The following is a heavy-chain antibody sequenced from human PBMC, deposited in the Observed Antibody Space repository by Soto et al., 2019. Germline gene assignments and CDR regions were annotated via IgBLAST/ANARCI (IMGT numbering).Heavy chain of an antibody. J-gene: IGHJ4*02. D-gene: IGHD4-17*01. CDR2: ISDSGYT. CDR3: ARGYGDYGKIEY. Sequence: SETLSLTCTVSGGSITTYYWNWIRQPPGRGLEWIGYISDSGYTNYNPSLKSRVIISVDTSKKQFSLRLSSVTAADTAVFYCARGYGDYGKIEYWGQGTLVTVSS. CDR1: GGSITTYY. V-gene: IGHV4-59*01.